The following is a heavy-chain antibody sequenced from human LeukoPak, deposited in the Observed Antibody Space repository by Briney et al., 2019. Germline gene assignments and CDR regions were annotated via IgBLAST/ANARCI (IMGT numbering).Heavy chain of an antibody. CDR1: GGSFSGYY. CDR3: ARVGYSYAFVP. V-gene: IGHV4-34*01. CDR2: INHSGST. J-gene: IGHJ5*02. Sequence: SETLSLTCAVYGGSFSGYYWSWIRQPPGKGLEWIGEINHSGSTNYNPSLKSRITISIDTSKNQFSLKLSSVTAADTAVYYCARVGYSYAFVPWGQGTLVTVSS. D-gene: IGHD5-18*01.